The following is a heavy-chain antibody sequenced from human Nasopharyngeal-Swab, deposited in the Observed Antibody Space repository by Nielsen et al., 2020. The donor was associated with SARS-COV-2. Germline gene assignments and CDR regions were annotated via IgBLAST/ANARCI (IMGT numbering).Heavy chain of an antibody. CDR2: FSPFDSGP. CDR1: GFRFDSYA. V-gene: IGHV3-23*01. J-gene: IGHJ4*02. Sequence: GESLKISCAASGFRFDSYAMSWIRQAPGKGLEWVSSFSPFDSGPHYSDSVRGRFSISRDTSKNTVYLQMNTVRAEDTGLYYCARGLTGHIVQWIPSPYWGQGTLVTVSS. D-gene: IGHD1-14*01. CDR3: ARGLTGHIVQWIPSPY.